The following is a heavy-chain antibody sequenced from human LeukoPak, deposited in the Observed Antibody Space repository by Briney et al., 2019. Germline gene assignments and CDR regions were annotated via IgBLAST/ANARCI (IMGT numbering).Heavy chain of an antibody. V-gene: IGHV4-59*01. CDR2: IYYSGST. CDR1: GGSISSYY. D-gene: IGHD1-26*01. CDR3: AGSGHTTVGQRGYWYFDL. Sequence: PSETLSLTCTVSGGSISSYYWSWIRQPPGKGLEWIGYIYYSGSTNYNPSLKSRVTISVDTSKNQFSLKLSSVTAADTAVYYCAGSGHTTVGQRGYWYFDLWGRGTLVTVSS. J-gene: IGHJ2*01.